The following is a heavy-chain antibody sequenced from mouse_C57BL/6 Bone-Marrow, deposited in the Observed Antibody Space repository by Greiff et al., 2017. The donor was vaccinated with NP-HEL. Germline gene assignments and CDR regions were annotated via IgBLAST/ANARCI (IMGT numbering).Heavy chain of an antibody. J-gene: IGHJ2*01. CDR1: GYTFTSYW. Sequence: VQLQQPGAELVKPGASVKMSCKASGYTFTSYWITWVKQRPGQGLEWIGDIYPGSGSTNYNEKFKSKATLTVDTSSSTAYMQLSSLTSEDSAVYYCARRHYYGSSSDDWGQGTTLTVSS. V-gene: IGHV1-55*01. CDR3: ARRHYYGSSSDD. CDR2: IYPGSGST. D-gene: IGHD1-1*01.